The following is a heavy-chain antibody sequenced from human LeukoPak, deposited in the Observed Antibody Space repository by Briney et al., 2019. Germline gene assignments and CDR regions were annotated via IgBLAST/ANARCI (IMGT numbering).Heavy chain of an antibody. J-gene: IGHJ4*02. CDR1: GFTVSTNY. V-gene: IGHV3-66*02. CDR3: AREANSYYYGSGSYFYFDY. Sequence: GGSLRLSCAASGFTVSTNYMTWVRQAPGKGLECVSVIYSGGSTYYADSVKGRFTISRDNSKNTLYLQMNSLRPEDTAVYYCAREANSYYYGSGSYFYFDYWGQGTLVTVSS. D-gene: IGHD3-10*01. CDR2: IYSGGST.